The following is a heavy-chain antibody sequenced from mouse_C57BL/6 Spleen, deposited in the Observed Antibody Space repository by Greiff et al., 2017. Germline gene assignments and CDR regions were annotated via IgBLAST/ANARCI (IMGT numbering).Heavy chain of an antibody. D-gene: IGHD1-1*01. V-gene: IGHV5-17*01. Sequence: EVQLVESGGGLVKPGGSLKLSCAASGFTFSDYGMHWVRQAPEKGLEWVAYISSGSSTIYYADTVKGRFTISSDNAKNTLFLQMTSLRSEDTAMYYCARRDYGSSPYAMDYWGQGTSVTVSS. CDR1: GFTFSDYG. CDR2: ISSGSSTI. CDR3: ARRDYGSSPYAMDY. J-gene: IGHJ4*01.